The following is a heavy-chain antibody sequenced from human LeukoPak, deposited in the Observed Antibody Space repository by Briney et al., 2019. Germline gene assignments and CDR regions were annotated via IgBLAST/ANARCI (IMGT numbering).Heavy chain of an antibody. Sequence: GASVKVSCKASGYTFTSYAMNWVRQAPGQGLEWMGWINTNTGNPTYAQGFTGRFVFSLDTSVSTAYLQISSLKAEDTAVYYCAREDLRGYSYGYWVDYWGQGTLVTVSS. D-gene: IGHD5-18*01. CDR2: INTNTGNP. J-gene: IGHJ4*02. CDR1: GYTFTSYA. V-gene: IGHV7-4-1*02. CDR3: AREDLRGYSYGYWVDY.